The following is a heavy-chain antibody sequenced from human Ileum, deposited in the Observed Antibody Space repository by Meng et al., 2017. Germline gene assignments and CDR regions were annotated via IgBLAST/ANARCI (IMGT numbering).Heavy chain of an antibody. Sequence: QVQLQESGPGLVKPSQTLSLTCTVSGGSISSGGYYWSWILQHPGKGLEWIGYIYDSGSTYYNPSLKSRIAISGDTSKNQFSLNLSSVTAADTAVYYCARGGTAYFDYWGQGTLVTVSS. V-gene: IGHV4-31*03. D-gene: IGHD1-1*01. J-gene: IGHJ4*02. CDR2: IYDSGST. CDR3: ARGGTAYFDY. CDR1: GGSISSGGYY.